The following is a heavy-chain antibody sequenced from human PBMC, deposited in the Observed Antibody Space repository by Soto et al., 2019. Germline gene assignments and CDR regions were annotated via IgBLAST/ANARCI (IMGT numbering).Heavy chain of an antibody. CDR1: GYTFTSYD. CDR3: ARGNSSSGWYYYYYYGMDV. D-gene: IGHD6-19*01. V-gene: IGHV1-8*01. Sequence: ASLKVSCKASGYTFTSYDINWVRQATGQGLEWMGWMNPNSGNTGYAQKFQGRVTMTRNTSISTAYMELSSLRSEDTAVYYCARGNSSSGWYYYYYYGMDVWGQGTTVTVS. J-gene: IGHJ6*02. CDR2: MNPNSGNT.